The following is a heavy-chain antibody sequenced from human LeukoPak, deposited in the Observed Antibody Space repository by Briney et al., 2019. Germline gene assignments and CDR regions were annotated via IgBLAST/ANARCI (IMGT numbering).Heavy chain of an antibody. CDR3: ARDGGISTVTTGKLYNWFDP. CDR2: ISYDGSNK. J-gene: IGHJ5*02. CDR1: GFTFSSYA. Sequence: GGSLRLSCAASGFTFSSYAMHWVRQAPGKGLEWVAVISYDGSNKYYADSVKGRFTISRDNSKNTLYLQMNSLRVEDTAVYYCARDGGISTVTTGKLYNWFDPWGQGTLVTVSS. D-gene: IGHD4-17*01. V-gene: IGHV3-30-3*01.